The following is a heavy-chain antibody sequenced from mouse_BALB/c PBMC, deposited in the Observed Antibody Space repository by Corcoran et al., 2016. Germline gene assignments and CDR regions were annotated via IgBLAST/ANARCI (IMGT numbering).Heavy chain of an antibody. CDR3: ANWDWYFDV. D-gene: IGHD4-1*01. CDR2: IDPANGNT. J-gene: IGHJ1*01. V-gene: IGHV14-3*02. CDR1: GFNIKDTY. Sequence: EVHLQQSGAALVKPGAPVKLSCTATGFNIKDTYMPWVKQRPEHGLEWIGRIDPANGNTKYDPKFQGKATITADTSSNTAYLQLSSLTSEDTAVYYCANWDWYFDVWGAGTTVTVSS.